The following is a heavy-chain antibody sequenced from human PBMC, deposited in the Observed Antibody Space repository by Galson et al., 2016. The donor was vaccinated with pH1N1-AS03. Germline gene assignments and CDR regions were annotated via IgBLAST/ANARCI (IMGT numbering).Heavy chain of an antibody. V-gene: IGHV3-53*01. CDR3: VRDHFHAFDV. CDR2: IYSGGSA. CDR1: RLTVSSNY. J-gene: IGHJ3*01. Sequence: SLRLSCAASRLTVSSNYMSWVRQAPGKGLEWVSVIYSGGSAYYADSVKGRFTISRDNAKNSVYLQMDRLSAEDTALYYCVRDHFHAFDVWGQGTVVTVSS.